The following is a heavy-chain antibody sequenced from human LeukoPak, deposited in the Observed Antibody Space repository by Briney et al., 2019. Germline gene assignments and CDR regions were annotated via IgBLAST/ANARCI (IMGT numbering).Heavy chain of an antibody. V-gene: IGHV3-43*02. Sequence: GGSLRLSCAASGFTFDDYALHWVRQAPGKGLEWVSLISGHGGSTYYADSVKGRFTISRDNSKNSLYLQMNSLRTDDTALYYCAKLYCGGDRCHPSPYGMDVWGQGTTVTVSS. CDR3: AKLYCGGDRCHPSPYGMDV. CDR1: GFTFDDYA. D-gene: IGHD2-21*01. CDR2: ISGHGGST. J-gene: IGHJ6*02.